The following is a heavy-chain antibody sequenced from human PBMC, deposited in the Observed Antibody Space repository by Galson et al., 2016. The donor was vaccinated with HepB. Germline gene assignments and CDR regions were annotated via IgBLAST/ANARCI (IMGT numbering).Heavy chain of an antibody. CDR1: GVTVSSYA. D-gene: IGHD1-26*01. CDR3: AREGVGGFDL. V-gene: IGHV3-30*04. J-gene: IGHJ2*01. Sequence: LRLSCAASGVTVSSYAMHWVRQAPGKGLEWVAVISYDGSKKYYADSVKGRFTISRDDSRTPLYLQMNSLRVEDTAVYYCAREGVGGFDLWGRGTLVTVSS. CDR2: ISYDGSKK.